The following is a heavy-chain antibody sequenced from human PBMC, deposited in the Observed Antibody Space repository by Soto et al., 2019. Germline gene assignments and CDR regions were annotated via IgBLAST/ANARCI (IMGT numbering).Heavy chain of an antibody. J-gene: IGHJ4*02. CDR1: GGSFSCYY. CDR3: ATRFYDSSCYYLFYFDS. Sequence: QVQLHQWGAGLLKPSETLSLTCAVSGGSFSCYYWSWIRQPPGKALEWIGEINHSGSTNYNSSLKSRVTISVDTSKNQFSLKLSSVTAADTAVYYCATRFYDSSCYYLFYFDSWGQGTLVTVSS. D-gene: IGHD3-22*01. CDR2: INHSGST. V-gene: IGHV4-34*01.